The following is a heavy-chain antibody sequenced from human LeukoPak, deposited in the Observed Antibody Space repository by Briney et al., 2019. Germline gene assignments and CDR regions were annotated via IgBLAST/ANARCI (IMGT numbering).Heavy chain of an antibody. D-gene: IGHD3-10*01. CDR1: GFTFSSYE. J-gene: IGHJ4*02. V-gene: IGHV3-48*03. Sequence: GGSLRLSCAASGFTFSSYEMNWVRQAPGKGLEWVSYISISGSTIYYADSVKGRFTISRDNAKNSLYLQMNSLRAEDTAVYYCARFHYGSGSRNFDYWGQGTLVTVSS. CDR3: ARFHYGSGSRNFDY. CDR2: ISISGSTI.